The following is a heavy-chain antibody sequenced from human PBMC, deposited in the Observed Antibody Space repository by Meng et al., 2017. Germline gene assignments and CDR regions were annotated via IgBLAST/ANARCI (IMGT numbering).Heavy chain of an antibody. CDR1: GYTFTSYA. CDR2: INANTWNP. J-gene: IGHJ4*02. CDR3: AREGRVDFDY. Sequence: VELGQSGSEFKKPGAEVKVTCKASGYTFTSYAMNWVRQAPGQGLVWMGWINANTWNPTYARGFTGRFFFSLDTSVSTAYLQISSLKAEDTDVYYCAREGRVDFDYWGQGTLVTVSS. V-gene: IGHV7-4-1*02. D-gene: IGHD1-26*01.